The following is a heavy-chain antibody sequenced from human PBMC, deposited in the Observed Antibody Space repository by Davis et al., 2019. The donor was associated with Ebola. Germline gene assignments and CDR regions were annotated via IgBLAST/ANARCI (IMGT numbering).Heavy chain of an antibody. J-gene: IGHJ4*01. CDR3: VKGLDVYGTYGLDV. CDR2: ISGSGERT. CDR1: GFRFSRYA. Sequence: GESLKISCAASGFRFSRYAMTWVRQAPGKGLEWVSSISGSGERTYYAESLKGRFTISRDSSKNTVYLEMHSLRAEDTALYYCVKGLDVYGTYGLDVWGQGIMVTVSS. D-gene: IGHD1-7*01. V-gene: IGHV3-23*01.